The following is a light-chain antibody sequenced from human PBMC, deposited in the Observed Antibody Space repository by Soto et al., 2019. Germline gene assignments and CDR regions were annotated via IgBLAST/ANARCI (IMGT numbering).Light chain of an antibody. CDR1: QSVSNN. CDR3: QQYKTWPRT. CDR2: DAS. Sequence: EVVMTQSPATLSVSPGEGVTISCRASQSVSNNLAWYQQRRGQAPRLLIYDASTRATGIPGRVSGRGSGTEFTLTISSLQSEDFAVFYCQQYKTWPRTFGQGTKVEIK. J-gene: IGKJ1*01. V-gene: IGKV3-15*01.